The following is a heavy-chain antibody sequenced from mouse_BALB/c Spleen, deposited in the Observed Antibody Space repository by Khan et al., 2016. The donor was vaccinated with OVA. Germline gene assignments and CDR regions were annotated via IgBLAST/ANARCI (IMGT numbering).Heavy chain of an antibody. CDR3: ARRNYVGCTFAY. V-gene: IGHV1-77*01. CDR1: GYTFTDYY. Sequence: QVQLQQSGAELARPGASVKLSCKASGYTFTDYYINWVKQRTGQGLEWIGEISPGSGDTYYNEKFKGKATLTADKSSSTAYMQLSSLTSEASAVYFGARRNYVGCTFAYWDQGTLVTVSA. D-gene: IGHD1-2*01. CDR2: ISPGSGDT. J-gene: IGHJ3*01.